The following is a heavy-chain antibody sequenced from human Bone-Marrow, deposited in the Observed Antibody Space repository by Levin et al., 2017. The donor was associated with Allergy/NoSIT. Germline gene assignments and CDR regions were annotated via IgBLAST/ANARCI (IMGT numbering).Heavy chain of an antibody. Sequence: PRASVKVSCTASGFTFGRYWMHWVRQVPGKGLLWVARISGDGRTTTYADSVKGRFTILRDNAKNTLSLQMHSLRDEDTAVYFCARDRGGFFDSWGQGIVVSVSS. CDR1: GFTFGRYW. CDR3: ARDRGGFFDS. D-gene: IGHD3-10*01. CDR2: ISGDGRTT. V-gene: IGHV3-74*01. J-gene: IGHJ4*02.